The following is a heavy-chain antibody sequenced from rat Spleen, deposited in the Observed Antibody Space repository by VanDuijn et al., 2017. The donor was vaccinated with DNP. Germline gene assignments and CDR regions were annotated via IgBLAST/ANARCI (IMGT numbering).Heavy chain of an antibody. J-gene: IGHJ2*01. CDR3: ARRRLGTTVFFDY. CDR2: ISYDGSST. Sequence: EVQLVESGGGLVQPGRSLKLSCAASGFTFSDYNMAWVRQAPKKGLEWVATISYDGSSTYYRDSVKGRFTISRDNAKSTLYLQMDSLRSEDTATYYCARRRLGTTVFFDYWGQGVMVTVSS. V-gene: IGHV5-7*01. D-gene: IGHD1-1*01. CDR1: GFTFSDYN.